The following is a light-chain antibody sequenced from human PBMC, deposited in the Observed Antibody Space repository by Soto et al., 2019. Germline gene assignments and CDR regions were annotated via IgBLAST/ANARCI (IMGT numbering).Light chain of an antibody. CDR1: QSVLYTSRNKSY. CDR2: WAS. CDR3: QQYYSTPLT. Sequence: DIVMTQSPDSLAVSLGERATINCKSSQSVLYTSRNKSYLAWYQQKPGQPPKLLIYWASTRVSGVPDRFSGSGSGTDFTLTIGSLQAEDVAVYYCQQYYSTPLTFGQGTKVEI. V-gene: IGKV4-1*01. J-gene: IGKJ1*01.